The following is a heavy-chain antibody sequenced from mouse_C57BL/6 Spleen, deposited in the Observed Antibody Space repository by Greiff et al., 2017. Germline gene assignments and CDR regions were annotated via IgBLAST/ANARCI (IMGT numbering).Heavy chain of an antibody. CDR3: AIYYDYDDYAMDY. V-gene: IGHV1-26*01. CDR2: INPNNGGT. J-gene: IGHJ4*01. CDR1: GYTFTDYY. Sequence: VQLQQSGPELVKPGASVKISCKASGYTFTDYYMNWVRQSHGKSLEWIGDINPNNGGTSYNQKIKGKATWTVDKSSSTAYMELRSMTSEDSAVYYCAIYYDYDDYAMDYWGQGTSVTVSS. D-gene: IGHD2-4*01.